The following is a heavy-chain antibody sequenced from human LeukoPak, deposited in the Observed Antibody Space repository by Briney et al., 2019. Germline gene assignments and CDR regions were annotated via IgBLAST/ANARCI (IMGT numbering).Heavy chain of an antibody. Sequence: GGSLRLSCAASGFTFSSYSMNWVRQAPGKGLEWVSYISSSSDTIYYADSVKGRSTISRDNAKRSLHLQMNSLRDEDTAVYYCARDPPSGGFDSWGQGTLVTVSS. CDR2: ISSSSDTI. D-gene: IGHD2-15*01. CDR3: ARDPPSGGFDS. J-gene: IGHJ4*02. V-gene: IGHV3-48*02. CDR1: GFTFSSYS.